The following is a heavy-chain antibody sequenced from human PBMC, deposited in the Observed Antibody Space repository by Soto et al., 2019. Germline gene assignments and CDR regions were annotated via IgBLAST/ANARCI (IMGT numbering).Heavy chain of an antibody. Sequence: ASVKVSCKASGYTFTGYYMHWVRQAPGQGLEWMGWINPNSGGTNYAQKFQGWVTMTRDTSISTAYMELSRLRSDDTAVYYCARGAPIYYYDSSGYPPGYWGQGTLVTVSS. CDR3: ARGAPIYYYDSSGYPPGY. CDR1: GYTFTGYY. CDR2: INPNSGGT. D-gene: IGHD3-22*01. J-gene: IGHJ4*02. V-gene: IGHV1-2*04.